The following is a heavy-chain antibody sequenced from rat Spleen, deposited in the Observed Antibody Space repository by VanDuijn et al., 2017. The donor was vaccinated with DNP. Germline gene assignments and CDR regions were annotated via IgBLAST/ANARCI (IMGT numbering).Heavy chain of an antibody. J-gene: IGHJ2*01. CDR3: TTRYYGYDLDY. V-gene: IGHV5S13*01. CDR2: STSGGRN. CDR1: GFSFSDYG. D-gene: IGHD1-7*01. Sequence: EVQLVDSGGGLVQPGRSLKLSCEASGFSFSDYGMAWVRQAPKKGLEWVASSTSGGRNYYSDSVTGRYTISRDNAKNTLYLQMNSLRSEDTATYYCTTRYYGYDLDYWGQGVMVTVSS.